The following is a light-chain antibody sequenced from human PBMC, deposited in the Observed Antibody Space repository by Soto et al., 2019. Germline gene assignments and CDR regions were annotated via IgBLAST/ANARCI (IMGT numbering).Light chain of an antibody. J-gene: IGKJ2*01. CDR1: QSISIW. CDR3: HQYNSLPYT. V-gene: IGKV1-5*03. Sequence: DIQMTQSPSTLSASVGDRVIITCRASQSISIWLAWYQQKAGQAPKLLIYKTSSLDTGVPSRFSGSGSGTEFTLTISSLQPEDFAVYYCHQYNSLPYTFGQGTKLEIK. CDR2: KTS.